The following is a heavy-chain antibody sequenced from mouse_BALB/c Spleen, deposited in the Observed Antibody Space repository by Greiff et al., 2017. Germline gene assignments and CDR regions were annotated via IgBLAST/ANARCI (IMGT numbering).Heavy chain of an antibody. CDR3: ARYRYEGAMDY. V-gene: IGHV5-9-4*01. D-gene: IGHD2-14*01. J-gene: IGHJ4*01. CDR1: GFTFSSYA. CDR2: ISSGGSYT. Sequence: EVKLMESGGGLVKPGGSLKLSCAASGFTFSSYAMSWVRQSPEKRLEWVAEISSGGSYTYYPDTVTGRFTISRDNAKNTLYLEMSSLRSEDTAMYYCARYRYEGAMDYWGQGTSVTVSS.